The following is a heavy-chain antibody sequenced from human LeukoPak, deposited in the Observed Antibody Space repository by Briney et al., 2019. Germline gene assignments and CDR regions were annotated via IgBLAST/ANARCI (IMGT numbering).Heavy chain of an antibody. D-gene: IGHD6-13*01. Sequence: GGSLRLSCAASGFTFSSYAMHWVRQAPGKGLEWVAVISYDGSNKYYADSVKGRFTISRDNSKNTLYLQMNSLRAEDTAVYYCARDLGGVSEDWGQGTLVTVSS. J-gene: IGHJ4*02. V-gene: IGHV3-30*07. CDR3: ARDLGGVSED. CDR1: GFTFSSYA. CDR2: ISYDGSNK.